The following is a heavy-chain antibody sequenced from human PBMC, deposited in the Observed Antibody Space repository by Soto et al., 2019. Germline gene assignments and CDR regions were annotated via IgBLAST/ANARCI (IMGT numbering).Heavy chain of an antibody. D-gene: IGHD1-1*01. J-gene: IGHJ4*02. CDR1: GFTFSSYA. CDR2: ISGGGGSS. Sequence: GGSLRLSCAASGFTFSSYAMRWVRQAPGKGLEWVSSISGGGGSSYYADSVKGRFTISRDNTSDSLFLQSTSLRVEDTAVYDCVRANWNVDYWGRGTRVTAPQ. V-gene: IGHV3-23*01. CDR3: VRANWNVDY.